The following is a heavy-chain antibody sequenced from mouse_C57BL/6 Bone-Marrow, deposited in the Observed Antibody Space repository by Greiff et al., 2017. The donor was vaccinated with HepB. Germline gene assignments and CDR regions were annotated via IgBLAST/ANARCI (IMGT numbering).Heavy chain of an antibody. Sequence: VQLQQSGAELVKPGASVKLSCTASGFNIKDYYMHWVKQRTEQGLEWIGRIDPEDGETKYAPKFQGKATITADTSSNTAYLQLSSLTSEDTAVYYWASGTTVVAEGYYAMDYWGQGTSVTVSS. CDR1: GFNIKDYY. CDR3: ASGTTVVAEGYYAMDY. D-gene: IGHD1-1*01. CDR2: IDPEDGET. V-gene: IGHV14-2*01. J-gene: IGHJ4*01.